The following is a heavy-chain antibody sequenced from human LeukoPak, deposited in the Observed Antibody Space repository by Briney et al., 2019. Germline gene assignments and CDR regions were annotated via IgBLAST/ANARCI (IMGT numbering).Heavy chain of an antibody. CDR3: ARAGTLTMIVPTGAFDI. J-gene: IGHJ3*02. CDR1: GGSISSSSYY. CDR2: IYYSGST. V-gene: IGHV4-39*07. D-gene: IGHD3-22*01. Sequence: SETLSLTCTVSGGSISSSSYYWGWIRQPPGKGLEWIGSIYYSGSTYYNPSLKSRVTISVDTSKNQFSLKLSSVTAADTAVYYCARAGTLTMIVPTGAFDIWGQGTMVTVSS.